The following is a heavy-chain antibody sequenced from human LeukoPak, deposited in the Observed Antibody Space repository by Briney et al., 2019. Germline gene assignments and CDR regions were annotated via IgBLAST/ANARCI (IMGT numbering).Heavy chain of an antibody. D-gene: IGHD6-13*01. J-gene: IGHJ4*02. CDR1: GFTFDDYA. CDR3: AKDLAAAVTGGFDY. CDR2: ISWNSGSI. Sequence: GRSLRLSCAASGFTFDDYAMHWVRQALGKGLEWVSGISWNSGSIGYADSVKGRFTISRDNAKNSLYLQMNSLRAEDTALYYCAKDLAAAVTGGFDYWGQGTLVTVSS. V-gene: IGHV3-9*01.